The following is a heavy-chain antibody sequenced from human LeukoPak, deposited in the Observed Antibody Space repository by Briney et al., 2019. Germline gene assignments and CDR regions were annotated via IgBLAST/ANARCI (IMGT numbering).Heavy chain of an antibody. V-gene: IGHV1-69*13. Sequence: SVKVSCKASGGTFSSYAISWVRQAPGQGLEWMGGIIPIFGTANYAQKFQGRVTITADESTSTAYMELSSLRSEDTAVYYCARGQASNGYLNYYYYYMDVWGKGPRSPSP. CDR2: IIPIFGTA. CDR3: ARGQASNGYLNYYYYYMDV. J-gene: IGHJ6*03. D-gene: IGHD3-22*01. CDR1: GGTFSSYA.